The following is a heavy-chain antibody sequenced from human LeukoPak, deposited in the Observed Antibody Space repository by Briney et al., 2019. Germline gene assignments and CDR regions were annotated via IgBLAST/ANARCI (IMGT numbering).Heavy chain of an antibody. D-gene: IGHD2-2*01. CDR2: IYYSGST. J-gene: IGHJ6*03. CDR3: ARTTEGYCRSTSYSWCYYYYMDV. Sequence: PSETLSLTCTVSSTSFTNYYWSWIRQYPGKGLEWIGYIYYSGSTNYNPSLKSRVTISVDTSKNQFSLILSSVTAADTAVYYCARTTEGYCRSTSYSWCYYYYMDVWGKGTTVTVSS. V-gene: IGHV4-59*01. CDR1: STSFTNYY.